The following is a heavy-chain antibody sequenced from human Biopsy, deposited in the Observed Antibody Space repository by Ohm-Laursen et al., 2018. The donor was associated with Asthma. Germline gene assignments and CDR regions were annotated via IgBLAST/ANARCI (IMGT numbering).Heavy chain of an antibody. J-gene: IGHJ5*02. CDR3: ARASVAASSNWFDP. CDR1: GASIKTDDHH. CDR2: IHYSGST. D-gene: IGHD6-19*01. V-gene: IGHV4-30-4*01. Sequence: SQTLSLTCSVSGASIKTDDHHWSWLRQPPGKGLEWFGFIHYSGSTSYNPSLKGGVTISVDTSKNQFSLKLSSVTAADTAVYYCARASVAASSNWFDPWGQGTLVTVSS.